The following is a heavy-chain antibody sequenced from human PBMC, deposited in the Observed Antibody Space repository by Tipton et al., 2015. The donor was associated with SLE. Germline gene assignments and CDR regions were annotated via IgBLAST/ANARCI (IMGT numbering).Heavy chain of an antibody. CDR1: GGSVNSEAYS. D-gene: IGHD4-23*01. CDR3: ARASVEYYYYYMDV. V-gene: IGHV4-31*03. Sequence: TLSLTCTVSGGSVNSEAYSWSWIRQHPGKGLEWIGYSYDSGSSYYNPSLKSRVTISVDTSKNQFSLKLTSVTAADTAVYYCARASVEYYYYYMDVWGKGTTVTVSS. J-gene: IGHJ6*03. CDR2: SYDSGSS.